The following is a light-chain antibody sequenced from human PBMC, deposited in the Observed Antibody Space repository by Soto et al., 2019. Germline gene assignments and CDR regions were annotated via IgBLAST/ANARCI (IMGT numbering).Light chain of an antibody. V-gene: IGKV3-20*01. J-gene: IGKJ1*01. CDR3: QQYGSSPRT. Sequence: EIVFTQSPCTLSLSPGERAALSCRASQSVSSNSLAWYQQKRGQAPRLLIHGASSRATGIPDRFSGSGSGTDFTLTISRLEPEDFAVYYCQQYGSSPRTFGQGTKVDNK. CDR1: QSVSSNS. CDR2: GAS.